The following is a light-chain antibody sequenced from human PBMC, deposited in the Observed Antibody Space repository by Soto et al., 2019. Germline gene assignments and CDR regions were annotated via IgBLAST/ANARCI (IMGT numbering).Light chain of an antibody. CDR2: GAS. V-gene: IGKV3-15*01. J-gene: IGKJ2*01. CDR3: QQYNNWPPYT. Sequence: EIVMTQSPATLSVSPGERATLSCRASQSVSTNLAWHQQRPGQAPRLLIYGASTRATGIPDRFSGSGSGTEFTLTISSLESEDFAVYYCQQYNNWPPYTFGQGTKVDIK. CDR1: QSVSTN.